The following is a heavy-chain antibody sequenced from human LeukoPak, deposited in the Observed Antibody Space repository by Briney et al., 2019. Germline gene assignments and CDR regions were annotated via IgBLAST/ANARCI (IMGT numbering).Heavy chain of an antibody. D-gene: IGHD3-10*01. J-gene: IGHJ4*02. CDR2: ISSSSSYI. Sequence: GGSLRLSCAASGFTFSSYSMNWVRQAPGKGLEWVSSISSSSSYIYYADSVKGRFTISRDNAKNSLYLQMNSLRAEDTAVYYCARVRMVRGVIRAPPSFDYWGQGTLVTVSS. V-gene: IGHV3-21*01. CDR3: ARVRMVRGVIRAPPSFDY. CDR1: GFTFSSYS.